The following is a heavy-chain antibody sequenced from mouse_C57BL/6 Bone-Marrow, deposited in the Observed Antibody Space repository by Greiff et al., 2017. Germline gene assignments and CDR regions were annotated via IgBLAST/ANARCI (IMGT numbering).Heavy chain of an antibody. Sequence: EVMLVESGGGLVQPGGSLSLSCAASGFTFTDYYMSWVRQPPGKALEWLGFIRNKANGYTTEYSASVKGRFTISRDNSQSILYLHMNAMRAEDSATYYCARCYYVSSYWYCDVWGTGTTVTVSA. J-gene: IGHJ1*03. D-gene: IGHD1-1*01. CDR2: IRNKANGYTT. CDR3: ARCYYVSSYWYCDV. CDR1: GFTFTDYY. V-gene: IGHV7-3*01.